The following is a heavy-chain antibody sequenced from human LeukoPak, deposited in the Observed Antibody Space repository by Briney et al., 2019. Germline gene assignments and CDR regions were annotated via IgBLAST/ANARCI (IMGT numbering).Heavy chain of an antibody. CDR3: ARPETQYSSGLDGFDI. Sequence: GGSLRLSCAASGFTSSGIWMHWVRQAPGKGLVWVSRINSDGSTTTYADSVKGRFTISRDNAKNTLYLQMSSLRTEDTAVYYCARPETQYSSGLDGFDIWGQGTMVTVSS. V-gene: IGHV3-74*01. D-gene: IGHD6-19*01. CDR2: INSDGSTT. J-gene: IGHJ3*02. CDR1: GFTSSGIW.